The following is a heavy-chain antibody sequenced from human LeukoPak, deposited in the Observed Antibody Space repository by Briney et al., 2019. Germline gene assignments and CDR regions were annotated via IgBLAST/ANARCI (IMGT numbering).Heavy chain of an antibody. CDR2: INPSGDNT. Sequence: ASVKVSCKASGYTFTNNFMHWVRQAPGQGLEWIGIINPSGDNTWYAQKFQGRVAMTRDMATSTDYLEVSSLRSEDTAVYYCARDNSLRDTAWWFDPWGQGTLVTVSS. V-gene: IGHV1-46*01. D-gene: IGHD5-24*01. J-gene: IGHJ5*02. CDR3: ARDNSLRDTAWWFDP. CDR1: GYTFTNNF.